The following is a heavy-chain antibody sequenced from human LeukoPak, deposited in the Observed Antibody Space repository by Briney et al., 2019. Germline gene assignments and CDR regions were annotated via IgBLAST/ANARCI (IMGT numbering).Heavy chain of an antibody. J-gene: IGHJ4*02. CDR2: IYSSGST. Sequence: SKTLSLTCTVSGGSISSYYWSWIRQPPGKGLEWIGYIYSSGSTNCNPSLKSRATLSVDTSKNQFSLRLTSITPADTAVYYCARYYCPRGSCYHFDYWGQGTLVTVSS. V-gene: IGHV4-59*01. CDR3: ARYYCPRGSCYHFDY. CDR1: GGSISSYY. D-gene: IGHD2-8*01.